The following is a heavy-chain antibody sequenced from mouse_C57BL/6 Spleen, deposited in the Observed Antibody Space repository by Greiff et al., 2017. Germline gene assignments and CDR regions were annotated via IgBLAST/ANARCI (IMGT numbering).Heavy chain of an antibody. V-gene: IGHV1-82*01. J-gene: IGHJ1*03. CDR2: IYPGDGDT. Sequence: VQLQQSGPELVKPGASVKISCKASGYAFSSSWMNWVKQRPGKGLEWIGRIYPGDGDTNHNGKFKGKATLTADKSSSTAYMQRSSLTSEDSAVYLCARERYGRAGYFDVWGTGTTVTVSS. CDR3: ARERYGRAGYFDV. D-gene: IGHD1-1*01. CDR1: GYAFSSSW.